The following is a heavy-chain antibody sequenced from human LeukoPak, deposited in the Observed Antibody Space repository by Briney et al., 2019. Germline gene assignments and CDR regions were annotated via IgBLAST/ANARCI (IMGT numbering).Heavy chain of an antibody. J-gene: IGHJ4*02. CDR1: GGSFSGYY. CDR2: INHSGST. CDR3: ARFLRAR. Sequence: SETLSLTCAVYGGSFSGYYWSWIRQPPGKGLEWIGEINHSGSTNYNPSLKSRVTISVDTSKNQFSLKLSSVTAADTAVYYCARFLRARWGQGTLVTVSS. V-gene: IGHV4-34*01.